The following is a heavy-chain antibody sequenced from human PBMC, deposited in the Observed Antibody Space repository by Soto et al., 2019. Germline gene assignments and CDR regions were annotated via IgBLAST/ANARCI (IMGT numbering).Heavy chain of an antibody. CDR1: GFTFSSYG. D-gene: IGHD1-26*01. J-gene: IGHJ6*02. Sequence: QVQLVESGGGVVQPGRSLRLSCAASGFTFSSYGMHWVRQAPGKGLEWVAVISYDGSNKYYADSVKGRFTISRDNSKNTLYLQMNSLRAEDTAVYYCAKDRPAWWELPSDGMDVWGQGTTVTVSS. CDR3: AKDRPAWWELPSDGMDV. V-gene: IGHV3-30*18. CDR2: ISYDGSNK.